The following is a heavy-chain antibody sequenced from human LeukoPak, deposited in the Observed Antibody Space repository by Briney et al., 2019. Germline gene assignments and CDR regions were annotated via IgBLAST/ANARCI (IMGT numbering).Heavy chain of an antibody. CDR3: AKVTIGGRDGAFDI. V-gene: IGHV3-66*01. J-gene: IGHJ3*02. D-gene: IGHD3-10*01. CDR1: AFTVSSNY. Sequence: GGSLRLSCAASAFTVSSNYMTWVRQTPGKGLDWVSLIHAGGSTYYADSVKGRFTISRDNSKNTLYLQMNSLRVEDTAVYYCAKVTIGGRDGAFDIWGQGTMVTVSS. CDR2: IHAGGST.